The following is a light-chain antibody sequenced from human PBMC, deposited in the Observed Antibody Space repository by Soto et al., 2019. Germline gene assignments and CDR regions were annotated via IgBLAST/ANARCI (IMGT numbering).Light chain of an antibody. Sequence: DIQMTQSPSTLSASVGDRVTTTCRASQSISSWLAWYQQKPGKAPKLLIYDASSLESGVPSRFSGSGSGTEFTLTISSLQPDDFATYYCQQYNSYPFGGGTKVEIK. V-gene: IGKV1-5*01. J-gene: IGKJ4*01. CDR1: QSISSW. CDR3: QQYNSYP. CDR2: DAS.